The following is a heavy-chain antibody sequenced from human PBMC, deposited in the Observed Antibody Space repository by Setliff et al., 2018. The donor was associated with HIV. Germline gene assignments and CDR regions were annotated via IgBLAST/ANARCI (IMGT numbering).Heavy chain of an antibody. D-gene: IGHD3-22*01. Sequence: SETLSLTCTVSGGSISSYYWSWIRQPPGKGLEWIGYIYTSGSTNYNPSLKSRVTISVDTSKNQFSLKLSSVTAADTAVYYCARGLSFYDPGGFDYWGQGTLVPVSS. J-gene: IGHJ4*02. CDR3: ARGLSFYDPGGFDY. CDR1: GGSISSYY. V-gene: IGHV4-4*09. CDR2: IYTSGST.